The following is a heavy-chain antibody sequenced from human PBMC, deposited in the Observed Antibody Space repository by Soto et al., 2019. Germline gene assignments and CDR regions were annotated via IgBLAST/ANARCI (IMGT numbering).Heavy chain of an antibody. D-gene: IGHD2-21*01. J-gene: IGHJ6*02. V-gene: IGHV1-69*06. CDR3: ARGHGGGVPPLYYYYGMDV. Sequence: QVQLVQSGAEVKKPGSSVKVSCKASGGTFSSYAISWVRQAPGQGLEWMGGIIPIFGTANYAQKFQGRVTITADKSTSTAYMELSSLRSEDTAVYYCARGHGGGVPPLYYYYGMDVWGQGTTVTVSS. CDR1: GGTFSSYA. CDR2: IIPIFGTA.